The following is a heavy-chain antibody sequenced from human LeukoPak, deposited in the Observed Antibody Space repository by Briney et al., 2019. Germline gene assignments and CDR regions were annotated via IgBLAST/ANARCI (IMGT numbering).Heavy chain of an antibody. CDR2: IIPIFGSA. D-gene: IGHD3-22*01. Sequence: ASVKVSCKVSGGTFSSYAISWVRQAPGQGLEWMGGIIPIFGSANCAQKFQGRITITADRSTSTAYLELSGLRSDDTAVYYCAKGTYYYDSSGYKGFDYWSQGTLVTVSS. CDR3: AKGTYYYDSSGYKGFDY. CDR1: GGTFSSYA. V-gene: IGHV1-69*06. J-gene: IGHJ4*02.